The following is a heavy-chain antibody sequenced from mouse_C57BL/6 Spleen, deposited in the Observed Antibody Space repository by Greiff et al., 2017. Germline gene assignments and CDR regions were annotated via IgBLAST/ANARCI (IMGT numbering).Heavy chain of an antibody. CDR2: FHPYNDDT. D-gene: IGHD1-1*01. J-gene: IGHJ1*03. Sequence: QVQLKQSGAELVKPGASVKMSCKASGYTFTTYPIEWMKQNHGKSLEWIGNFHPYNDDTKYNEKFKGKATLTVEKSSSTVYLELSRLTSDDSAVYYCARRYYGSSYEYFDVWGTGTTVTVSS. V-gene: IGHV1-47*01. CDR1: GYTFTTYP. CDR3: ARRYYGSSYEYFDV.